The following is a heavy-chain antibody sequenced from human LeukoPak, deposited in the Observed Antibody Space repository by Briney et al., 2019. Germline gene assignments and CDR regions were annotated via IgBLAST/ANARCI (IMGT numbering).Heavy chain of an antibody. Sequence: KPSETLSLTCTVTSGSISGHYWSWIRQPAGKEMQWIGRIYTSGATNYNPSLKSRVTISVDTSKNQFSLKLSSVTAADTAVYYCARVGCSSTSCYGVLVWDWFDPWGQGTLVTVSS. CDR1: SGSISGHY. CDR3: ARVGCSSTSCYGVLVWDWFDP. V-gene: IGHV4-4*07. CDR2: IYTSGAT. J-gene: IGHJ5*02. D-gene: IGHD2-2*01.